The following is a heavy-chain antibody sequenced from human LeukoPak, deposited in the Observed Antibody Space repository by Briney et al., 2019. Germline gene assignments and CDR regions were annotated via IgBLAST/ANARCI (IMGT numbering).Heavy chain of an antibody. CDR1: GFTFSNYG. CDR3: AGNYGPYYFDY. CDR2: IWYDGSNK. D-gene: IGHD3-10*01. J-gene: IGHJ4*02. Sequence: GGSLRLSCAASGFTFSNYGMHWVRQAPGKGLEWVAVIWYDGSNKYYADSVKGRFTISRDNSKNTLYLQMNSLRAEDMAVYYCAGNYGPYYFDYWGQGTLVTVSS. V-gene: IGHV3-33*01.